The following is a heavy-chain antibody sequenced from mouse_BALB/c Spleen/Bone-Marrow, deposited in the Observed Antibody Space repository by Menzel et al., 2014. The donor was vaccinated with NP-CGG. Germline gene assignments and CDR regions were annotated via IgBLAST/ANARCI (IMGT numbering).Heavy chain of an antibody. CDR1: GFTFSSFG. CDR3: ARKGAMITHYYAMDY. D-gene: IGHD2-4*01. CDR2: ISNGSSPI. V-gene: IGHV5-17*02. J-gene: IGHJ4*01. Sequence: DVMLVESGGGLVQPGGSRKLSCAASGFTFSSFGMHWVRQAPEKGLEWVAYISNGSSPIYYADTVKGRFTISRDNPKNTLFLQMTSLRSEDTAMYYCARKGAMITHYYAMDYWGQGTSVTGSS.